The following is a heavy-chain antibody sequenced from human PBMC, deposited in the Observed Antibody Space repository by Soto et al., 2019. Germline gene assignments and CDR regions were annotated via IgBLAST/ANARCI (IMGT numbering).Heavy chain of an antibody. J-gene: IGHJ4*02. CDR1: GASISDYY. CDR2: IYASGNT. D-gene: IGHD6-13*01. Sequence: LSLTCTVSGASISDYYWSWIRQPAGKGLECIGRIYASGNTNYNPSLKSRVTMSVDTSKNQFSLTLNSVTAADTAVYYCARESRSALGTVEHWGRGTLVTVSS. CDR3: ARESRSALGTVEH. V-gene: IGHV4-4*07.